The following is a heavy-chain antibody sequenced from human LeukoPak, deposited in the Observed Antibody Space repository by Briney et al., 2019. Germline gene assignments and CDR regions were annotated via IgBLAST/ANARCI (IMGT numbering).Heavy chain of an antibody. V-gene: IGHV3-30*18. J-gene: IGHJ4*02. CDR3: AKTRPSVAMVRGPDY. CDR2: ISDDGSNK. D-gene: IGHD3-10*01. CDR1: GFTFTSYW. Sequence: GGSLRLSCTASGFTFTSYWMHWVRQAPGKGLEWVAIISDDGSNKYYADSVKGRFTISRDNSKNTLYLQMNSLRAEDTAVYYCAKTRPSVAMVRGPDYWGQGTLVTVSS.